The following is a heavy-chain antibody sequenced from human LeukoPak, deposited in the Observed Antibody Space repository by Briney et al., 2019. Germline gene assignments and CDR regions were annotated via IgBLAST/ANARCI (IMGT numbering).Heavy chain of an antibody. CDR1: GFTFSSYA. D-gene: IGHD4-17*01. V-gene: IGHV3-23*01. Sequence: GGSLRLSCAASGFTFSSYATSWVRQAPGRGLEWVSAISGSGGSTYYADSVKGRFTISRDNSKNTLYLQMNSLRAEDTAVYYCAEDARTTVTARFDYWGQGTLVTVSS. CDR3: AEDARTTVTARFDY. J-gene: IGHJ4*02. CDR2: ISGSGGST.